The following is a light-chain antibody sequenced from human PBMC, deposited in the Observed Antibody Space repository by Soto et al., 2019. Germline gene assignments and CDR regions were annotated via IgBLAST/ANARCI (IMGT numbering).Light chain of an antibody. V-gene: IGLV2-14*01. CDR3: SSYTIDSSVV. CDR1: SSDVAAYDY. CDR2: EVA. Sequence: QSVLTQPASVSGSPGQSITISCTGTSSDVAAYDYVSWYQQHPGQAPKPIIYEVANRPSGVSSRFSGSKSGSTASLTISGLQPEDEAHYYCSSYTIDSSVVFGGGTQLTVL. J-gene: IGLJ2*01.